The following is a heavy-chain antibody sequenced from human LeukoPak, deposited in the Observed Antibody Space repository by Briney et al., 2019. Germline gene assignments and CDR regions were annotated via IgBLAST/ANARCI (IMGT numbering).Heavy chain of an antibody. CDR1: GYTFTSYG. V-gene: IGHV1-18*04. CDR2: ISAYNGNT. Sequence: ASVKISCKASGYTFTSYGISWVRQAPGQGLEWMGWISAYNGNTNYAQKLQGRVTMTTDTSTSTAYMELRSLRSDDTAVYYCARDRPGITHFDYWGQGTLVTVSS. J-gene: IGHJ4*02. CDR3: ARDRPGITHFDY. D-gene: IGHD1-14*01.